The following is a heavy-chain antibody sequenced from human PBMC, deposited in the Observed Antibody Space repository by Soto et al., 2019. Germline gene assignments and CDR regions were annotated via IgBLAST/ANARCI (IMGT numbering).Heavy chain of an antibody. D-gene: IGHD3-10*01. CDR3: ARLLWFGESDNDFDY. V-gene: IGHV1-18*01. CDR1: GYTFTSYG. CDR2: ISAYNGNT. J-gene: IGHJ4*02. Sequence: QVQLVQSGAEVKKPGASVKVSCKASGYTFTSYGISWVRQAPGQGLEWMGWISAYNGNTNYAQKLQGRVTMTTDTSXITAYMELRSLRSDDTAVYYCARLLWFGESDNDFDYWGQGTLVTVSS.